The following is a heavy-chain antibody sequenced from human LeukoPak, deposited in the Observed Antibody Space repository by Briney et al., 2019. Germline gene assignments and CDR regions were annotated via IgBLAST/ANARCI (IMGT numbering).Heavy chain of an antibody. V-gene: IGHV5-51*01. Sequence: PGGSLRLSCAASGYSFTSYWIGWVRQMPGKGLEWMGIIYPGDSDTRYSPSFQGQVTISADKSISTAYLQWSSLKASDTAMYYCARPTYPSGINDPWGQGTLVTVSS. J-gene: IGHJ5*02. CDR1: GYSFTSYW. CDR3: ARPTYPSGINDP. CDR2: IYPGDSDT. D-gene: IGHD6-19*01.